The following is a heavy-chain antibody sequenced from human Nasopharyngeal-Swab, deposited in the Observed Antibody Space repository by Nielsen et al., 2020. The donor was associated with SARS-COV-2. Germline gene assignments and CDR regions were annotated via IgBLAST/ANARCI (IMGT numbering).Heavy chain of an antibody. V-gene: IGHV4-59*01. J-gene: IGHJ6*03. D-gene: IGHD2-15*01. CDR1: GGSISSYY. CDR2: IYNSGST. Sequence: SETLSLTCTVSGGSISSYYWSWIRQPPGKGLEWIGDIYNSGSTNYNPSLKSRVTISVDTSKNQFSLKLSSVTAAYTAVYYCARVSFRTSNIVVVPYYYMDVWGKGTTVTVSS. CDR3: ARVSFRTSNIVVVPYYYMDV.